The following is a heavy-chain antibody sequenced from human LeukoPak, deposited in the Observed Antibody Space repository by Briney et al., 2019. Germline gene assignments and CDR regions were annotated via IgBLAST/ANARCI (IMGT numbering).Heavy chain of an antibody. D-gene: IGHD6-13*01. CDR1: GGSISSYY. Sequence: SETLSLTCTVSGGSISSYYWSWIRQPPGKGLEWIGDIYYSGSTNYNPSLKSRVTISVDTSKNQFSLKLSSVTAADTAVYYCARQWKAAGRSLRIFDYWGQGTLVTVSS. CDR3: ARQWKAAGRSLRIFDY. J-gene: IGHJ4*02. V-gene: IGHV4-59*08. CDR2: IYYSGST.